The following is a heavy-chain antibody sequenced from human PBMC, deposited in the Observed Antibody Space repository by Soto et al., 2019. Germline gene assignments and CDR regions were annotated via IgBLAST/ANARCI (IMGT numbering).Heavy chain of an antibody. J-gene: IGHJ4*02. D-gene: IGHD3-10*01. V-gene: IGHV3-30*18. CDR3: AKVRADYYYGSGPFDY. CDR2: ISSDGSNK. Sequence: QVQLVESGGGVVQPGRSLRLSCAASGFTFSNYGMHWVRQAPGKGLEWVALISSDGSNKYYADSVKGRFTISRDNSKNTLYLQMNTLRAADTAVYYCAKVRADYYYGSGPFDYWGQGTLVTVSS. CDR1: GFTFSNYG.